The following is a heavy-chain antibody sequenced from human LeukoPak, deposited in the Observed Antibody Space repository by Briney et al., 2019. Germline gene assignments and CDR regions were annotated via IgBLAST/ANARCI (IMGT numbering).Heavy chain of an antibody. D-gene: IGHD2-2*01. J-gene: IGHJ5*02. Sequence: SETLSLTCTVSGGSISTGSYYLSWIRQPAGQGLEWIGRIYGSGNTNYNPSLKSRVTISMDTSKNQFSLKLSSVTAADTAVYYCARGVGSTSSNWFDPWGQGTLVTVSS. CDR1: GGSISTGSYY. CDR2: IYGSGNT. CDR3: ARGVGSTSSNWFDP. V-gene: IGHV4-61*02.